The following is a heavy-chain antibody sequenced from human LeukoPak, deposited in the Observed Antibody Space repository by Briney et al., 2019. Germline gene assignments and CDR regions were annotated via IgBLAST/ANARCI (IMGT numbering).Heavy chain of an antibody. CDR3: ARGQKYYYDSSGYGPNDY. D-gene: IGHD3-22*01. J-gene: IGHJ4*02. CDR2: INHSGST. V-gene: IGHV4-34*01. CDR1: GFTFDDYG. Sequence: PGGSLRLSCAASGFTFDDYGMSWVRQAPGKGLEWIGEINHSGSTKYNPSLKSRVTISIDTSKNQFSLKVSSVTAADTAVYYCARGQKYYYDSSGYGPNDYWGQGTLVTVSS.